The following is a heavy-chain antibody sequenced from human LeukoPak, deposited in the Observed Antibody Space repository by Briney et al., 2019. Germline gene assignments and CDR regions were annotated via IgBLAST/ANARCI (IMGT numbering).Heavy chain of an antibody. Sequence: SETLSLTCTVSGGSISSYYWSWIRQPAGEGLEWIGRIYTSGSTNYNPSLKSRVTMSVDTSKNQFSLKLSSVAAADTAVYYCARDRPDILTGYYTGYYYYYGMDVWGQGTTVTVSS. D-gene: IGHD3-9*01. CDR3: ARDRPDILTGYYTGYYYYYGMDV. V-gene: IGHV4-4*07. CDR1: GGSISSYY. CDR2: IYTSGST. J-gene: IGHJ6*02.